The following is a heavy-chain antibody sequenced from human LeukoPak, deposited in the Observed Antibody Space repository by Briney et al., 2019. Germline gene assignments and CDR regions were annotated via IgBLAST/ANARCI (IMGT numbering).Heavy chain of an antibody. V-gene: IGHV3-7*01. CDR3: ATRSLWFGEFDY. D-gene: IGHD3-10*01. J-gene: IGHJ4*02. CDR1: GFTFSTYW. Sequence: GGSLRLSCAASGFTFSTYWMSWVRQAPGKGLEWVASIKQDGSEKNYVDSVEGRFTISRDNAKNSLYLQMNSLRAEDTAVYYCATRSLWFGEFDYWGQGTLVTVSS. CDR2: IKQDGSEK.